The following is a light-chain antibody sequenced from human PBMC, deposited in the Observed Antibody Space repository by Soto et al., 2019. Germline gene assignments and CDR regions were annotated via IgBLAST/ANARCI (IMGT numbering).Light chain of an antibody. J-gene: IGKJ1*01. Sequence: EIVLTQSPGTLSLSPGERATLSCRASQSVSSSYVAWYQQNPGQAPRLLIYEASIRAIVIPDRFSGSGSGTDFTLTISLLEPEDFAVYHCQKYGSSPPTFGQGSKVEIK. CDR2: EAS. V-gene: IGKV3-20*01. CDR3: QKYGSSPPT. CDR1: QSVSSSY.